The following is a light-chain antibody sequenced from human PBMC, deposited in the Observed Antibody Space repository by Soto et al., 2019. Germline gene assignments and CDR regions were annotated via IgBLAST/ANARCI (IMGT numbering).Light chain of an antibody. CDR1: QSISSW. V-gene: IGKV1-5*03. Sequence: DIQMTQSPSTLSASVGDRVTITCRASQSISSWLAWYQQKPGKAPKLLIYKASSLESGVPSRFSGSGSGTEFTLSIISLQTDDFATYYCQQYNSYSPETFGQGTKVEIK. CDR3: QQYNSYSPET. CDR2: KAS. J-gene: IGKJ1*01.